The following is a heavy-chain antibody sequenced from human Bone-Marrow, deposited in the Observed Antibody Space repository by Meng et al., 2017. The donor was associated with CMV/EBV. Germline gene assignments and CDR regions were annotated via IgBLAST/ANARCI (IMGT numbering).Heavy chain of an antibody. CDR1: GFTFSSYS. CDR3: AKSFYAAAYYWYFDL. J-gene: IGHJ2*01. Sequence: AASGFTFSSYSMCWVRQAPGKGLEWVSVIHSGSSTTYYADSVKGRFTISRDNSKNTPYLQMNSLRAEDTAVYYCAKSFYAAAYYWYFDLWGRGTLVTVSS. V-gene: IGHV3-23*03. CDR2: IHSGSSTT. D-gene: IGHD2/OR15-2a*01.